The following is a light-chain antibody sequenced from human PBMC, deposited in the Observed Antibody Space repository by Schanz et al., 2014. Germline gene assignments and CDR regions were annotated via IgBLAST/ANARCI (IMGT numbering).Light chain of an antibody. Sequence: QSALTQPASVSGSPGQSITIPCTGTSSDVGSYNLVSWYQHHPGKAPKLMIYEGSKRPSGVSNRFSGSKSANSASLAISGLQAEDEADYYCCSYAGSSTSWVFGGGTKLTVL. CDR1: SSDVGSYNL. V-gene: IGLV2-23*01. CDR3: CSYAGSSTSWV. J-gene: IGLJ3*02. CDR2: EGS.